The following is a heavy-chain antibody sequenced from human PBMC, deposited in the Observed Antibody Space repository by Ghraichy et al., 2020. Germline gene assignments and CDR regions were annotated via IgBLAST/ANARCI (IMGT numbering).Heavy chain of an antibody. J-gene: IGHJ4*02. D-gene: IGHD6-19*01. V-gene: IGHV3-21*06. Sequence: GSLRLSCAASGFTFNTYTMNWVRQAPGKGLEWVSYMTGTGSYLFSADSVKGRFTISRDNAKNSLYLQMNNLRVEDTALYYCARTPRSGWYIDYWGLGTLVTVSS. CDR2: MTGTGSYL. CDR1: GFTFNTYT. CDR3: ARTPRSGWYIDY.